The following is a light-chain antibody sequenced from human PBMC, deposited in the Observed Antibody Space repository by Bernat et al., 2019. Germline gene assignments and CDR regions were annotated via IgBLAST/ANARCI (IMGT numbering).Light chain of an antibody. J-gene: IGKJ1*01. V-gene: IGKV1-5*03. CDR1: QSISPW. Sequence: DIQMTQSPSTLSASVGDRVIITCRASQSISPWLAWYQQKAGKAPNVLFYKATYLYSGVPSRFSASVSGTEFTLPISSLQPEDFGTYYCQQYNRYSPERTFGQGTKVEIK. CDR3: QQYNRYSPERT. CDR2: KAT.